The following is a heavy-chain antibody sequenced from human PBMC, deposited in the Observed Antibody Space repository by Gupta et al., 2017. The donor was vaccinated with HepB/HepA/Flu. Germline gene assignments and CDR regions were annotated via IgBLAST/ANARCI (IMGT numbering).Heavy chain of an antibody. J-gene: IGHJ3*02. CDR1: GFTAISNY. V-gene: IGHV3-53*04. CDR2: IYSGGST. Sequence: EVQLVKSGGGLVQPGGSLRPSGAASGFTAISNYRSGARQAPGKGLEWVSVIYSGGSTYYADSVKGRFTISRHNSKNTLYLQMNSLRAEDTAVYYCARDVGYSYGRNGAFDIWGQGTMVTVSS. CDR3: ARDVGYSYGRNGAFDI. D-gene: IGHD5-18*01.